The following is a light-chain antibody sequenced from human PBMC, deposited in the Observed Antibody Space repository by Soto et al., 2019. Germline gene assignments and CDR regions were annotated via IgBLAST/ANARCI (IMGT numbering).Light chain of an antibody. CDR2: GAS. V-gene: IGKV3-20*01. CDR3: LQYDASPSA. CDR1: QSVSSSY. Sequence: EIVLTPSAGTLSLSPGERATLSCRASQSVSSSYLAWYQQKPGQTPMLLIYGASNRATGIPDRFSGSGSVTDFTITISRLEPEDVAGYCSLQYDASPSAFSPGT. J-gene: IGKJ3*01.